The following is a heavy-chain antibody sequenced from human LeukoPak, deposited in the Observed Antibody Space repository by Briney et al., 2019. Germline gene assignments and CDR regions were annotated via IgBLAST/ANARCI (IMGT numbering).Heavy chain of an antibody. V-gene: IGHV4-39*01. CDR1: GGSISSGNCS. CDR2: IYYSGNT. D-gene: IGHD6-13*01. J-gene: IGHJ4*02. CDR3: TRRSYGSSLVY. Sequence: SETLSLTCSVSGGSISSGNCSWRWIRQPPGKGLEWIGNIYYSGNTYYNSSLKSRVTIFVDMSKNQLSLKLTSVTAADTAVYYCTRRSYGSSLVYWGQGTLVTVSS.